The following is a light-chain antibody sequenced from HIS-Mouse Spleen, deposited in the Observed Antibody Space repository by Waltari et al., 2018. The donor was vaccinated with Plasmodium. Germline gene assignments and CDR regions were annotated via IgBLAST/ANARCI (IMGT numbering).Light chain of an antibody. CDR2: DDS. V-gene: IGLV3-21*02. CDR3: QVWDSSSDHPV. CDR1: NHGSKR. Sequence: SYVLTQPPSVSVAPGQTARITCGGNNHGSKRWHWYQQKPGQAPGPVVYDDSDRPSGIPERFSGSNSGNTATLTISRVEAGDEADYYCQVWDSSSDHPVFGGGTKLTVL. J-gene: IGLJ2*01.